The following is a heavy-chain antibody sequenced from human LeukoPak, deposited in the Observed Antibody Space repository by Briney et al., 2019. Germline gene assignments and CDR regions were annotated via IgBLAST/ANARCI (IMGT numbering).Heavy chain of an antibody. CDR1: GFTFSSYA. CDR2: ISGSGGST. V-gene: IGHV3-23*01. D-gene: IGHD6-13*01. J-gene: IGHJ4*02. CDR3: AKVGSSWYIYTYYFDY. Sequence: GGSLRLSCAASGFTFSSYAMSWVRQAPGKGLEWVSAISGSGGSTYYADSVEGRFTISRDNSKNTLYLQMNSLRAEDTAVYYCAKVGSSWYIYTYYFDYWGQGTLVTVSS.